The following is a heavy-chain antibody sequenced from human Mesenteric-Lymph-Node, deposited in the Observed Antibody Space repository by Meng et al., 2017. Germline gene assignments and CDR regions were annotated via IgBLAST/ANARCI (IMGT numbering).Heavy chain of an antibody. J-gene: IGHJ4*02. V-gene: IGHV4-61*08. Sequence: QVQLQESGPGLVKPSQTLSLTCTVSGGSISSGGYYWSWIRQHPGNGLEWIWYIYYSGSTNYNPSLKSRVTISVDTSKNQFSLKLSSVTAADTAVYYCARESDYGDFDYWGQGTLVTVSS. CDR3: ARESDYGDFDY. CDR1: GGSISSGGYY. CDR2: IYYSGST. D-gene: IGHD4-17*01.